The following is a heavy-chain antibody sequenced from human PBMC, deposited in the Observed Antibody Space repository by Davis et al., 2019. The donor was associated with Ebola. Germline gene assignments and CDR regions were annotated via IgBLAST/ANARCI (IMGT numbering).Heavy chain of an antibody. J-gene: IGHJ4*02. CDR3: ARGALIAAAGTGKDFDY. CDR1: GGSFSGYY. V-gene: IGHV4-34*01. D-gene: IGHD6-13*01. Sequence: MPSETPSLTCAVYGGSFSGYYWSWIRQAPGKGLEWIGEIDHSGSTNYNPSLKSRLTISVDTSKNQFSLKLSSVTAANTAVYYCARGALIAAAGTGKDFDYWGQGTLVTVSS. CDR2: IDHSGST.